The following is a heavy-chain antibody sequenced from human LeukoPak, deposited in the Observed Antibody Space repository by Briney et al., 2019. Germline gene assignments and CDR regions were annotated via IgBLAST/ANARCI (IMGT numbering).Heavy chain of an antibody. CDR2: IYYSGST. CDR3: ARVTGYMIEDYFDY. V-gene: IGHV4-59*01. D-gene: IGHD3-9*01. J-gene: IGHJ4*02. Sequence: PSETLSLTCTVSGGSISSYYWSWIRQPPGKGLEWIGCIYYSGSTNYNPSLKSRVTISVDTSKNQFSLKLSSVTAADTAVYYCARVTGYMIEDYFDYWGQGTLVTVSS. CDR1: GGSISSYY.